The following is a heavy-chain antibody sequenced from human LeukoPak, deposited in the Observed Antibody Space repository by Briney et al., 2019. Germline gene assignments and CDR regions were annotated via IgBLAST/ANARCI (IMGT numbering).Heavy chain of an antibody. Sequence: ASVKVSCKASGYTFTGYYMHWVRQAPAQGLEWMGRINPNTGGTIYAQKFQGRVTMTRDTSITTAYMELSRLRSDDTAVYYCARVELIRDYYFDYWGQGTLVTVPP. J-gene: IGHJ4*02. CDR1: GYTFTGYY. V-gene: IGHV1-2*06. CDR2: INPNTGGT. CDR3: ARVELIRDYYFDY. D-gene: IGHD1-7*01.